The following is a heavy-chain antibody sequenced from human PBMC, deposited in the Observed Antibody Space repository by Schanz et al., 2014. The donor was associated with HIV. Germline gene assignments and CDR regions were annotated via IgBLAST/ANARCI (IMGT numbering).Heavy chain of an antibody. V-gene: IGHV3-23*01. D-gene: IGHD3-22*01. CDR3: AKPEYDSRGNSQSHFDY. Sequence: EVQLLESGGGLVQPGGSLRLSCAASGFTFRNYAMSWVRQAPGKGLEWVSAISESGGSTYYADSVKGRFTISRDNSKNTLYLQMTTLRIDDTAVYYCAKPEYDSRGNSQSHFDYWGQGTLVTVSS. CDR1: GFTFRNYA. J-gene: IGHJ4*02. CDR2: ISESGGST.